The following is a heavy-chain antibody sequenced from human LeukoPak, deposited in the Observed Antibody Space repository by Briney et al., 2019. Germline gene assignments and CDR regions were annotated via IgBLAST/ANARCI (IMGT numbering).Heavy chain of an antibody. V-gene: IGHV2-5*02. CDR3: ALSGIAAAGGWFDP. J-gene: IGHJ5*02. CDR2: IYWDDDK. D-gene: IGHD6-13*01. CDR1: GFSLSTSGVG. Sequence: SGPTLVKPTQTLTLTCTFSGFSLSTSGVGVGWIRQPPGKALEWLALIYWDDDKRYSPSLKSRLTITKDTSKNQVVLTMTNMGPVDAATYYCALSGIAAAGGWFDPWGQGTLVTVSS.